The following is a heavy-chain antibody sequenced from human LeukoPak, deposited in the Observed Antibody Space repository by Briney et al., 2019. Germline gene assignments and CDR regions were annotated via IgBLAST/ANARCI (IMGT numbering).Heavy chain of an antibody. CDR3: TTGGVYCSSTSCYTIPHDAFDI. CDR1: GFTFSNAW. CDR2: IKSKTDGATT. Sequence: GGSLRLSCAASGFTFSNAWMSWVRQAPGKGLEWVGRIKSKTDGATTDYAAHVKGRFTISRADSTNTLYRQMNSLKTEDTAVYYCTTGGVYCSSTSCYTIPHDAFDIWGQGTMVTVSS. D-gene: IGHD2-2*02. J-gene: IGHJ3*02. V-gene: IGHV3-15*01.